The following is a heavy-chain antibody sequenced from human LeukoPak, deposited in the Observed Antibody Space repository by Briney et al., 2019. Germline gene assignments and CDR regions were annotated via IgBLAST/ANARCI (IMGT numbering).Heavy chain of an antibody. J-gene: IGHJ4*02. CDR2: IHPEGNEK. Sequence: GGPLRLSCAVSGFSFTNFWMSWVRQAPGRGLEWVANIHPEGNEKYHVESVKGRFTISRDNTKNLLFLQMNGLRVEDTAVYYCARGDAFSGDHWGQGTLVTVSS. CDR3: ARGDAFSGDH. V-gene: IGHV3-7*04. CDR1: GFSFTNFW.